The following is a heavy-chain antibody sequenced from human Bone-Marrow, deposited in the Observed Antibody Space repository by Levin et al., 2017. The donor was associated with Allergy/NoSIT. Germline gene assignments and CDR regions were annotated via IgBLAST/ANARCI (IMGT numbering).Heavy chain of an antibody. CDR1: GFTVSSNY. D-gene: IGHD3-22*01. V-gene: IGHV3-66*01. CDR2: IYSGGST. J-gene: IGHJ6*02. CDR3: AREAIGYIWGYYYYYGMDV. Sequence: AGGSLRLSCAASGFTVSSNYMSWVRQAPGKGLEWVSVIYSGGSTYYADSVKGRFTISRDNSKNTLYLQMNSLRAEDTAVYYCAREAIGYIWGYYYYYGMDVWGQGTTVTVSS.